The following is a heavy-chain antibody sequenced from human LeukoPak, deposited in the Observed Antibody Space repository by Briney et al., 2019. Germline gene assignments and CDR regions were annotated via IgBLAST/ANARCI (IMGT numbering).Heavy chain of an antibody. J-gene: IGHJ4*02. CDR3: AKDLGITGGFDY. CDR2: ISWDGGST. V-gene: IGHV3-43D*04. Sequence: PGGSLRLSCAASGFTFDDYAMHWVRQAPGKGLEWVSLISWDGGSTYYADSVKGRFTISRDNSKNSLYLQMNSLRAEDTALYYSAKDLGITGGFDYWGQGTLVTVSS. CDR1: GFTFDDYA. D-gene: IGHD1-20*01.